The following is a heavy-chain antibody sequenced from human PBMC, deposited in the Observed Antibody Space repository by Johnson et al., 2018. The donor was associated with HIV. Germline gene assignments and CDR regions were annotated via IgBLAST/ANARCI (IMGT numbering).Heavy chain of an antibody. Sequence: VQLVESGGGLVQPGGSLRLSCAASGFTFSNAWMSWVRQAPGKGLEWVGRIKSKTDGGTTDYAAPVKGRFTISRDDSKNTLYRQMKSLKTEDTAVYYCTTAGYSSSPYAFDIWGQGTMVTVSS. D-gene: IGHD6-6*01. CDR2: IKSKTDGGTT. CDR3: TTAGYSSSPYAFDI. V-gene: IGHV3-15*01. J-gene: IGHJ3*02. CDR1: GFTFSNAW.